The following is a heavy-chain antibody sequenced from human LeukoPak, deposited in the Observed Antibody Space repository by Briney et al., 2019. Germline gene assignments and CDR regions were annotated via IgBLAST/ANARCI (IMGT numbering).Heavy chain of an antibody. CDR1: GGSISSSSHY. V-gene: IGHV4-39*01. J-gene: IGHJ4*02. D-gene: IGHD6-13*01. CDR3: AREKAAAGHLLYLDY. Sequence: SETLSLTCTVSGGSISSSSHYWGWIRQPPGKGLEWIGSIYYSGSTYYNPSLESRVTISVDTSKNQFSLKVSSVTAADTAVYYCAREKAAAGHLLYLDYWGQGTLVTVSS. CDR2: IYYSGST.